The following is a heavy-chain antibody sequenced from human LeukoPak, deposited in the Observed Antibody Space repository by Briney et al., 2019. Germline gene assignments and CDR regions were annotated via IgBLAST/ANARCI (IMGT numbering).Heavy chain of an antibody. CDR1: GFTFSSYG. V-gene: IGHV3-33*01. CDR3: ARDEHGMDV. Sequence: GGSLRLSCAASGFTFSSYGMHWVRQAPGKGLEWVAVIWYDGSNKYYADSVKGRFTISRDNSKNTLYLQMNSLRAEDTAVYFCARDEHGMDVWGPGTTVTVSS. J-gene: IGHJ6*02. CDR2: IWYDGSNK.